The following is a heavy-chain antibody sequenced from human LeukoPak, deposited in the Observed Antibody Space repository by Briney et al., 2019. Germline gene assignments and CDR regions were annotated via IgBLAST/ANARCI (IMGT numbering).Heavy chain of an antibody. Sequence: ASVKVSCKASGGTFSSYAISWVRQAPGQGLEWMGGIIPIFGTANYAQKFQGRVTITADKSTSTAYMELSSLRSEDTAVYYCARDIGYYYESAAFDIWGQGTMVTVSS. CDR2: IIPIFGTA. CDR1: GGTFSSYA. J-gene: IGHJ3*02. V-gene: IGHV1-69*06. CDR3: ARDIGYYYESAAFDI. D-gene: IGHD3-22*01.